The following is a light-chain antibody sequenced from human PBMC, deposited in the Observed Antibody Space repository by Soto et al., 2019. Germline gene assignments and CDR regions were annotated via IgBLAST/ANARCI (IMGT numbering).Light chain of an antibody. V-gene: IGLV2-23*02. J-gene: IGLJ1*01. CDR3: CSYAGSSTYV. Sequence: QSALTQPASVSGSPGQSITISCTGTSSDVGSYNLVSWYQQHPGKAPKLMIYEVSKRPSGASNRLSGSKSCNTASLTISGLQAEDEADYYCCSYAGSSTYVFGTGTKVTVL. CDR1: SSDVGSYNL. CDR2: EVS.